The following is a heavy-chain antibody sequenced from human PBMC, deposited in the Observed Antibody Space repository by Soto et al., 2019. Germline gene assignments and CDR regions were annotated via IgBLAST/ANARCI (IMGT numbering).Heavy chain of an antibody. V-gene: IGHV3-48*02. CDR3: AGGSGYSNDPIDN. D-gene: IGHD5-18*01. Sequence: GGSLRLSCAASGFTFSSYSMNWVRQAPGKGLEWVSYISSSSSTIYYADSVKGRFTISRDNAKNSLYLQMNSLRDEDTAVYYCAGGSGYSNDPIDNWRRGTLGTASS. CDR1: GFTFSSYS. J-gene: IGHJ4*01. CDR2: ISSSSSTI.